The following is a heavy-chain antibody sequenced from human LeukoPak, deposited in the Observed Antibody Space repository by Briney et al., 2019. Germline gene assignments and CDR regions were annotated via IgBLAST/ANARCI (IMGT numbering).Heavy chain of an antibody. Sequence: PGWSLRLSCAASGFTFSDYYMSWIRQAPGKGLEGVSYISSSGSTIYYADTVKGRFTISRDNAKNSLYLQMNSLRAEDTAVYYCARGQQLVQFDYWGQGTLVTVSS. CDR2: ISSSGSTI. CDR3: ARGQQLVQFDY. V-gene: IGHV3-11*01. J-gene: IGHJ4*02. CDR1: GFTFSDYY. D-gene: IGHD6-13*01.